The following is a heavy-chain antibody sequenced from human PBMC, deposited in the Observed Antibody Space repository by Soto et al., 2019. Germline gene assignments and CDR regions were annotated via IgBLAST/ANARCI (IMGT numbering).Heavy chain of an antibody. V-gene: IGHV1-46*01. CDR1: GYSSSNYY. CDR3: ASVTTDGSN. D-gene: IGHD2-21*02. J-gene: IGHJ4*02. Sequence: QIQVVQSGAEVKEPGASVKVSCMASGYSSSNYYTHWVRQAPGQGLEWMGIVNPNGASTNYAQRFQGRVTLTRDTSTNTDYRELSRLTSDDTAVYFCASVTTDGSNWGQGTLVTVSS. CDR2: VNPNGAST.